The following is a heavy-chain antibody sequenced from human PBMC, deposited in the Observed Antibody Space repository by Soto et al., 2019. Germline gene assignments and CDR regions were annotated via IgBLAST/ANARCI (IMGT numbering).Heavy chain of an antibody. CDR2: ANSYAT. V-gene: IGHV3-64*04. Sequence: GGSXRLSCSASGFTFSNYAMHWVRQAPGKGLEYVSANSYATAYAASVKGRFTISRDDSKNTAYLQMNSLKTEDTAVYYCTSLGIAAAENWGQGTLVTVSS. CDR3: TSLGIAAAEN. J-gene: IGHJ4*02. CDR1: GFTFSNYA. D-gene: IGHD6-13*01.